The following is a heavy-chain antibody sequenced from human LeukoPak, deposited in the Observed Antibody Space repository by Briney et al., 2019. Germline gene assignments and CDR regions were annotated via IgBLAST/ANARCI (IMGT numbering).Heavy chain of an antibody. D-gene: IGHD4-17*01. CDR3: ARGAYGGNDAFDI. J-gene: IGHJ3*02. CDR2: ISSSSTYT. Sequence: PGGSLRLSCAASGFTFSDYHMSWIRQAPGKGLEWVSYISSSSTYTNYADSVKGRFTISRDNAKNSLYLQMNSLRAEDTAVYYCARGAYGGNDAFDIWGQGTMVTVSS. V-gene: IGHV3-11*05. CDR1: GFTFSDYH.